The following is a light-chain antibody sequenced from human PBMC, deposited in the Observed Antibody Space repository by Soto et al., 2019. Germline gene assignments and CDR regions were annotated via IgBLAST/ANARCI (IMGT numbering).Light chain of an antibody. CDR2: EVN. CDR1: ISDVGGYNY. V-gene: IGLV2-8*01. J-gene: IGLJ1*01. Sequence: QSVLTQPPSASGSPGQSVTISCTGTISDVGGYNYVSWYQQNPGKVPKLMIYEVNKRPSGVPDRFSGSKSGNTASLTVSGLQAEDEADYYCTSYAGGNNVFGTGTKLTVL. CDR3: TSYAGGNNV.